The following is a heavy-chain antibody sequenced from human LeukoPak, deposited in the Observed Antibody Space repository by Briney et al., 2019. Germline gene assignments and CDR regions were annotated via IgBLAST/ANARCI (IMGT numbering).Heavy chain of an antibody. Sequence: SETLSLTCTVSGGSISSGGYYWSWIRQHPGKGLEWIGYIYYSGSTYYNPSLKSRVTISVDTSKNQFSLKLRSVTAADTAVYYCARGGLPTGYYYYYYGMDVWGQGTTVTVSS. CDR1: GGSISSGGYY. J-gene: IGHJ6*02. V-gene: IGHV4-31*03. CDR2: IYYSGST. CDR3: ARGGLPTGYYYYYYGMDV.